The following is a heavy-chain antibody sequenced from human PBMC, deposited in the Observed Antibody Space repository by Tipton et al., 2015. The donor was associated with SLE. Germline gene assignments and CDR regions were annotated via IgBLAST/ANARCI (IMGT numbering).Heavy chain of an antibody. V-gene: IGHV4-39*07. D-gene: IGHD5-24*01. Sequence: LRLSCTVPGGSISSSGYYWGWIRQPPGKGLEWIGSIFYNGNTYYSPSLKSRLTISLDTSKNQFSLKLNSVTAADTAVYYCARHRQLYSFVYWGRGTLVTVSA. CDR1: GGSISSSGYY. CDR2: IFYNGNT. CDR3: ARHRQLYSFVY. J-gene: IGHJ4*02.